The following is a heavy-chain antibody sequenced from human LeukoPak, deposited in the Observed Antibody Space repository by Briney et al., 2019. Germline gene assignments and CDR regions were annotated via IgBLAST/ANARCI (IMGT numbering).Heavy chain of an antibody. Sequence: GESLKISCKGSGYSFTSYWIGWVRQMPGKGLEWMGIIYPGDSDTRYSPSFQGQVTISADKSISTAYLQWSSLKASDTAMYYCAKISPRSSARYTLWFDPWGQGTLVTVSS. CDR1: GYSFTSYW. CDR3: AKISPRSSARYTLWFDP. CDR2: IYPGDSDT. V-gene: IGHV5-51*01. D-gene: IGHD3-22*01. J-gene: IGHJ5*02.